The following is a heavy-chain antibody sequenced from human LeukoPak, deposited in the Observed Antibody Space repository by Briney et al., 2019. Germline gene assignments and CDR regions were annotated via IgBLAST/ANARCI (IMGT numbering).Heavy chain of an antibody. V-gene: IGHV3-48*01. CDR3: ARAGYCSGGSCYYYYYYMDV. D-gene: IGHD2-15*01. CDR1: GFTFSSYS. CDR2: ISSSSSTI. J-gene: IGHJ6*03. Sequence: PAGSLRLSCAASGFTFSSYSMNWVRQAPGKVLEWVSYISSSSSTIYYADSVKGRFTISRDNAKNSLYLQMNSVRGEDTAVYYCARAGYCSGGSCYYYYYYMDVWGKGTTVNVSS.